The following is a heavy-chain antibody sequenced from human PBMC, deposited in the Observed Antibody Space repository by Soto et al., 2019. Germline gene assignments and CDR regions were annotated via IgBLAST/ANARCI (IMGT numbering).Heavy chain of an antibody. CDR3: ARGVDSWSGYLF. V-gene: IGHV4-34*01. J-gene: IGHJ4*02. CDR1: GGSFDCYY. Sequence: SETLALTCALYGGSFDCYYLSWVRQSPGKGLEWIGEIHHIGRTKYNPSLKSRVSLSVDTSTKHFSLRLTSVNAADRGVYYCARGVDSWSGYLFWGQGTPVTVSS. D-gene: IGHD3-3*01. CDR2: IHHIGRT.